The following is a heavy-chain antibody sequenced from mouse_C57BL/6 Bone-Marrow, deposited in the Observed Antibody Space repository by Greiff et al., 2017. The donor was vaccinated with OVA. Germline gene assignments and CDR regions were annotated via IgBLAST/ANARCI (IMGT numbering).Heavy chain of an antibody. D-gene: IGHD2-5*01. CDR2: IWSGGST. CDR3: AYYSIFYAMDY. Sequence: VQLQQSGPGLVQPSQSLSITCTVSGFSLTSYGVHWVRQPPGKGLEWLGVIWSGGSTDYKAAFISRLSISKDNSKSQVFFKMNSLQADDTAIYYCAYYSIFYAMDYWGQGTSVTVSS. J-gene: IGHJ4*01. V-gene: IGHV2-4*01. CDR1: GFSLTSYG.